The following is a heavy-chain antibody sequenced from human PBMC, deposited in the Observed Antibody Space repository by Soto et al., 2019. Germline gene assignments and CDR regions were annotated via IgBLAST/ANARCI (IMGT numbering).Heavy chain of an antibody. CDR1: GYTFTSYY. D-gene: IGHD6-19*01. V-gene: IGHV1-46*01. CDR3: ARDSIVYSSGWYAPIDY. J-gene: IGHJ4*02. CDR2: INPSGGST. Sequence: ASVKVSCKASGYTFTSYYMHWVRQAPGQGLEWMGIINPSGGSTSYAQKFQGRVTMTRDTSTSTVYMELSSLRSEDTAVYYCARDSIVYSSGWYAPIDYWGQGTLVTVSS.